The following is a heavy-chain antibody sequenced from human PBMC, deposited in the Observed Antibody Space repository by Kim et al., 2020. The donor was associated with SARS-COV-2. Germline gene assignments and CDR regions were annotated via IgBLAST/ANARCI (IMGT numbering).Heavy chain of an antibody. CDR2: T. J-gene: IGHJ5*02. V-gene: IGHV3-23*01. Sequence: TYDADFGKVRFTIYRDHAKNTLYLEMNYLRAEDTAIYYCAKNPGYTTTPESWGQGTLVTVSS. D-gene: IGHD5-18*01. CDR3: AKNPGYTTTPES.